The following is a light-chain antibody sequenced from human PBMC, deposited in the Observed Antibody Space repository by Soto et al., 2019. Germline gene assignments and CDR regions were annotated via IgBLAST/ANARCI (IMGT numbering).Light chain of an antibody. V-gene: IGKV1-12*01. J-gene: IGKJ1*01. Sequence: DIHVTQSPSSVSASVGDRVTITCRASQAITSWLAWYQQKPGRAPKLLIYSASSLQSGAPSRFTGSGSGTDFTLTITSLQPDDAAVYYCQQVDSYPRTFGQGTKVEIK. CDR2: SAS. CDR1: QAITSW. CDR3: QQVDSYPRT.